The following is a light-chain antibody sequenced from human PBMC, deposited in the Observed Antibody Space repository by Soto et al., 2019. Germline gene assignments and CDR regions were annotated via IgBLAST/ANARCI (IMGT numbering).Light chain of an antibody. Sequence: EIVLTQSPATLSLSPGERATLSCRASQSVNSYLAWYQQKPGQAPRLLIYDASNRATGIPARFSGSGSGTDFTLPISSLEPEDFAVYYCQQRSDWPRVTFGPGTRVDIK. CDR1: QSVNSY. CDR3: QQRSDWPRVT. J-gene: IGKJ3*01. V-gene: IGKV3-11*01. CDR2: DAS.